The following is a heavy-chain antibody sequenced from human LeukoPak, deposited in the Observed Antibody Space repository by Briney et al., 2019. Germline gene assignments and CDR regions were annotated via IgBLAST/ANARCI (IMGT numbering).Heavy chain of an antibody. CDR2: TSYDESNK. J-gene: IGHJ3*02. D-gene: IGHD3-3*01. CDR1: GFTFSSYG. V-gene: IGHV3-30*03. Sequence: PGRSLRLSCAASGFTFSSYGMHWVRQAPGKGLEWVAVTSYDESNKYYADAVKGRFTISRDNSKNTLHLQMNSLRAEDTAVYYCARDSHLRFLEWSHDALDIWGQGTMVTVSS. CDR3: ARDSHLRFLEWSHDALDI.